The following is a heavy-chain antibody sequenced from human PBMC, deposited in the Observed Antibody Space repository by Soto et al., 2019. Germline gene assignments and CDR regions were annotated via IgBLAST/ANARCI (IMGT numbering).Heavy chain of an antibody. J-gene: IGHJ4*02. CDR3: ARIWVEAPGITSVDY. CDR2: INHSGST. V-gene: IGHV4-34*01. D-gene: IGHD3-10*01. Sequence: SETLSLTCAVYGGSFSGYYWSWIRQPPGKGLEWIGEINHSGSTNYNPSLKSRVTISVDTSKNQFSLKLSSVTAADTAVYYCARIWVEAPGITSVDYWGQGTLVTVSS. CDR1: GGSFSGYY.